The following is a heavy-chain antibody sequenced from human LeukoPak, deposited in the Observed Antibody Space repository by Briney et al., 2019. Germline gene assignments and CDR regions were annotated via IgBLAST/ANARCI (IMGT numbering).Heavy chain of an antibody. D-gene: IGHD5-12*01. CDR1: GFTFSSYG. V-gene: IGHV3-33*01. CDR3: ARDRSGYEPENWFDP. J-gene: IGHJ5*02. Sequence: GGSLRLSCAASGFTFSSYGVHWVRQAPGKGLEWVAVIWYDGSNKYYADSVKGRFTISRDNSKNTLYLQMNSLRAEDTAVYYCARDRSGYEPENWFDPWGQGTLVTVSS. CDR2: IWYDGSNK.